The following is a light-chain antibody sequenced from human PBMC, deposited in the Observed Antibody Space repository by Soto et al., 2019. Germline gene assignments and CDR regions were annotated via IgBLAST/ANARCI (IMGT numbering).Light chain of an antibody. CDR2: GNS. J-gene: IGLJ1*01. CDR3: QSYDSSLSGFNYV. CDR1: SSNIGAGYD. Sequence: QFVLTQPPSVSGAPGQRVTISCTGSSSNIGAGYDVHWYQQLPGTAPKLLIYGNSNRPSGVPDRFSGSKSGTSASLAITGLQAEDEADYYCQSYDSSLSGFNYVFGTGTKVTVL. V-gene: IGLV1-40*01.